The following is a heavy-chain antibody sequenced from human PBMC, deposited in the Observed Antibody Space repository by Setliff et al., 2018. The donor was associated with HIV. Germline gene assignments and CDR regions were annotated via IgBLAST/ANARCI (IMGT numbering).Heavy chain of an antibody. V-gene: IGHV3-48*03. CDR3: ARDYLYYNLYNGSPVYGMDV. J-gene: IGHJ6*02. D-gene: IGHD3-3*01. Sequence: PGGSLRLSCAASGFTFRNYKFNWVRQAPGRGLEWVSSISIGSGGAIDYADSVQGRFTISRDNSKNSLYLQMSSLRVEDTAVYYCARDYLYYNLYNGSPVYGMDVWGQGTTVTVSS. CDR2: ISIGSGGAI. CDR1: GFTFRNYK.